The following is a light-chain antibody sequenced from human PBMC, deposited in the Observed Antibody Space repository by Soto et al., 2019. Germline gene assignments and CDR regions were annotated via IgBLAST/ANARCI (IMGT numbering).Light chain of an antibody. CDR3: CSYAGTNTYV. CDR2: EAN. V-gene: IGLV2-23*01. CDR1: SSDVGNYNL. Sequence: QSVLNQPASVSGSPGQSITISCTGTSSDVGNYNLVSWYQHHPCKAPKLMIYEANNRPSGISNRFSGSKSGNTASLTISGLQAEDEAEYFCCSYAGTNTYVFGTGTKVTVL. J-gene: IGLJ1*01.